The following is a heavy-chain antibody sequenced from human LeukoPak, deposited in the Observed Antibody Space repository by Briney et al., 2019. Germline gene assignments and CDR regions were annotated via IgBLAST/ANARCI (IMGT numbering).Heavy chain of an antibody. D-gene: IGHD6-6*01. CDR2: IKTEGSIT. CDR3: TREAYPALSNRSSPDF. Sequence: GGSLRLSCPASGFGFSNFWMHWVRQAPGKGREWVSRIKTEGSITAYADFGKGRFTIYRENAKNTLYLHMNSLKGEDTVTYFCTREAYPALSNRSSPDFWGQGTPVTVS. J-gene: IGHJ4*02. CDR1: GFGFSNFW. V-gene: IGHV3-74*01.